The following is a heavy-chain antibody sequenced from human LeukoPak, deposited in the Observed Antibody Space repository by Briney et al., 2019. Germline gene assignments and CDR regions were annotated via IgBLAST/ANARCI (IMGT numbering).Heavy chain of an antibody. J-gene: IGHJ4*02. Sequence: ASVKVSCKASGGPLNTYVIDWVRQAPGHGLEWMGRIVPLFGAPSYAQRFQGNVTISADNSTDTTYMELTRLTSEDTAVYYCTMGPTASLGRPFERWGQGTLVTVSS. V-gene: IGHV1-69*06. CDR3: TMGPTASLGRPFER. D-gene: IGHD3-9*01. CDR1: GGPLNTYV. CDR2: IVPLFGAP.